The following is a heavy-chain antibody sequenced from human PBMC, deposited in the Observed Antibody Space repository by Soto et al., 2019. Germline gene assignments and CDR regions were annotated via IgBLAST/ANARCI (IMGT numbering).Heavy chain of an antibody. V-gene: IGHV4-59*01. D-gene: IGHD4-17*01. J-gene: IGHJ4*02. CDR2: IYYSGST. CDR1: GGSISSYY. Sequence: PSETLSLTCTVSGGSISSYYWSWIRQPPGKGLEWIGYIYYSGSTNYNPSLKSRVTISVDTSKNQFSLKLSSVTAADTAVYYCARQTYGDYALIDYWGQGTLVTVSS. CDR3: ARQTYGDYALIDY.